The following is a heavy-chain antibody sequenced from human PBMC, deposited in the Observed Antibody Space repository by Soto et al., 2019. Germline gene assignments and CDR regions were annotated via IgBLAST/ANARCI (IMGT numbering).Heavy chain of an antibody. J-gene: IGHJ4*02. V-gene: IGHV1-18*01. D-gene: IGHD3-22*01. Sequence: QVQLVQSGAEVKKPGASVKVSCKASGYTFTGYGISWVRQAPGQGLEWMGWISAYNGNTNYAQKLQGRVTMTTDTSTSTAYMELRSLRSDDTAVYYCARDHPFNYYDSSGYHGLDYWGQGTLVTVSS. CDR1: GYTFTGYG. CDR2: ISAYNGNT. CDR3: ARDHPFNYYDSSGYHGLDY.